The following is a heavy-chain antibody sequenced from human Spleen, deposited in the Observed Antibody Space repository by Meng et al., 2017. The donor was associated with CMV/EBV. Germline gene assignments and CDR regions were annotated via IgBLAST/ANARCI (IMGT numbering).Heavy chain of an antibody. Sequence: SGFTFSTYNRTWVRQTPGKGLEWVASISSSGRSIYYADSVRGRFTISRDNDKNSLFLQMNTLRAEDTAVYYCARVLIATTGSTFGYWGQGTVVTVSS. D-gene: IGHD1-1*01. CDR3: ARVLIATTGSTFGY. CDR2: ISSSGRSI. J-gene: IGHJ4*02. CDR1: GFTFSTYN. V-gene: IGHV3-48*03.